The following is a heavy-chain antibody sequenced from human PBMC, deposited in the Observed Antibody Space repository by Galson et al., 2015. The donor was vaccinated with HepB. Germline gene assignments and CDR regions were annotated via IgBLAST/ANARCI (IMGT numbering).Heavy chain of an antibody. CDR3: ATEGDTSTWYRY. CDR1: GFTVSGNY. Sequence: SLRLSCAASGFTVSGNYLSGVRQAPGKGLEWVSSIYSGDGTSYADSVKGRFTISRDNSKNRVYLQMNSLRAEDTAVYYCATEGDTSTWYRYWCRGTLVTVSS. V-gene: IGHV3-66*01. J-gene: IGHJ4*02. D-gene: IGHD6-13*01. CDR2: IYSGDGT.